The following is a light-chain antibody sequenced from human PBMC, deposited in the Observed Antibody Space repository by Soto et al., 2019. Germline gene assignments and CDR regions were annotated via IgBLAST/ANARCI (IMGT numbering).Light chain of an antibody. J-gene: IGLJ1*01. CDR1: RSDVGGYDY. V-gene: IGLV2-11*01. CDR3: CSYAGSYSYV. CDR2: DVI. Sequence: QSALTQPRSVSGSPGQSVSISCTGARSDVGGYDYVSWYQQHPDKAPKVIIYDVIKRPSGVPDRFSGSKSGNTASLTISGLQSDDEADYYCCSYAGSYSYVFGPGTKGTVL.